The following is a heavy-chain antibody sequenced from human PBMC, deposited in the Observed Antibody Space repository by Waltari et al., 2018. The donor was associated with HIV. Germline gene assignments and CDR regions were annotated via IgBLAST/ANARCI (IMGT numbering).Heavy chain of an antibody. CDR2: INPNSGNT. Sequence: QVQLVQSGAEVKKPGASVKVSCKASGYTFTSYDINWVRQATGQGLEWMGWINPNSGNTGYAQKFQGRVTITRNTSISTAYMELSSLRSEDTAVYYCASKGLGYCSSTSCFFDYWGQGTLVTVSS. CDR3: ASKGLGYCSSTSCFFDY. D-gene: IGHD2-2*01. V-gene: IGHV1-8*01. J-gene: IGHJ4*02. CDR1: GYTFTSYD.